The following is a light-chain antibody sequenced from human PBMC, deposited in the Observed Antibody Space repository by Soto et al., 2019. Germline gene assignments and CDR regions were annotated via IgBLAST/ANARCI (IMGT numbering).Light chain of an antibody. J-gene: IGLJ1*01. CDR3: ISHAGGHSYV. CDR1: SSDVGGYNS. Sequence: QSVLTQPPSASGSPGQSVTISCTGTSSDVGGYNSVSWYQQHPGKAPKLMIYEVSKRPSGVPDRFSGSKSGNTASLTVSGLQAEDEADYYCISHAGGHSYVFSARTKVTVL. V-gene: IGLV2-8*01. CDR2: EVS.